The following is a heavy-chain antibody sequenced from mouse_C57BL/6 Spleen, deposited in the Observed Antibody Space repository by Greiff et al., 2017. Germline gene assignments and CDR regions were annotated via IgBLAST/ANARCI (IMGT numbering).Heavy chain of an antibody. D-gene: IGHD1-1*01. Sequence: VQLQQSGPELVKPGASVKISCKASGYTFTDYYMNWVKQSHGKSLEWIGDINPNNGGTSYNQKFKGKATLTVDKSSSTAYMELRSLTSEDSAVYYCARELLTTVVADYWGKGTTLTVSS. J-gene: IGHJ2*01. CDR2: INPNNGGT. CDR3: ARELLTTVVADY. V-gene: IGHV1-26*01. CDR1: GYTFTDYY.